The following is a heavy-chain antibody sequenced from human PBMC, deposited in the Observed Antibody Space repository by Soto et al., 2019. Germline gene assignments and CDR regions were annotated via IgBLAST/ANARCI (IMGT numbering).Heavy chain of an antibody. CDR3: ARSLLWLGELSASIDY. Sequence: ASVKVSCKASGYTFTSYGISWVRQAPGQGLEWMGWISAYNGNTNYAQKLQGRVTMTTDTSTSTAYMELRSLRSDDTAVYYCARSLLWLGELSASIDYWGQGTLVTVSS. D-gene: IGHD3-10*01. CDR2: ISAYNGNT. V-gene: IGHV1-18*01. J-gene: IGHJ4*02. CDR1: GYTFTSYG.